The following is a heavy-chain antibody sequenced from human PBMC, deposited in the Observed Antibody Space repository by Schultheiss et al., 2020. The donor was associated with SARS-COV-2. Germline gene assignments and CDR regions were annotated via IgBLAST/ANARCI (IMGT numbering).Heavy chain of an antibody. V-gene: IGHV3-73*01. D-gene: IGHD3-3*01. Sequence: GGSLRLSCAASGFTFSSYAMNWVRQAPGKGLEWVGRIRSKANSYATAYAASVKGRFTISRDDSKNTLYLQMNSLRAEDTAVYYCAKVVRYYGQGLGPDYWGQGTLVTVSS. CDR2: IRSKANSYAT. J-gene: IGHJ4*02. CDR3: AKVVRYYGQGLGPDY. CDR1: GFTFSSYA.